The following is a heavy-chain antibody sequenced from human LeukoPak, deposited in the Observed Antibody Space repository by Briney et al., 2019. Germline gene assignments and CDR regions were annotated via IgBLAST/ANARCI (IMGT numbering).Heavy chain of an antibody. D-gene: IGHD4-11*01. J-gene: IGHJ6*02. V-gene: IGHV3-33*01. CDR3: ARGDYSYYYVMDV. Sequence: GGSLRLSCTASGFTFSNYGMHGVRQAPGKGLEWVAAIWYDGSNTYYVDSVKGRFAISRDNSKSTLYLQINSLRAEDTAAYYCARGDYSYYYVMDVWGQGTTVTVSS. CDR1: GFTFSNYG. CDR2: IWYDGSNT.